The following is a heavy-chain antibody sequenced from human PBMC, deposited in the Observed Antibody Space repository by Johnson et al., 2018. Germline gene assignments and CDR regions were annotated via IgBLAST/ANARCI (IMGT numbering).Heavy chain of an antibody. CDR3: TTVMWGNTGDYFKDPNNWFDP. Sequence: VQLVESGGGLVKPGGSLRLSCAASGFTFSNAWMNWVRQAPGKGLEWVGRIKGKTDGGTTDYAAPVKGRFTISRDGSKNTLYLQMNSLKTEDTAVYYCTTVMWGNTGDYFKDPNNWFDPWGQGTLVTVSS. CDR2: IKGKTDGGTT. CDR1: GFTFSNAW. D-gene: IGHD3-22*01. V-gene: IGHV3-15*07. J-gene: IGHJ5*02.